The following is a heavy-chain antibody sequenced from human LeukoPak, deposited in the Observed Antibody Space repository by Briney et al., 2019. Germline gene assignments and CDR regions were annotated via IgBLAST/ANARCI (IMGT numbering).Heavy chain of an antibody. CDR1: GFXFSSFD. CDR2: ISVSGSTI. V-gene: IGHV3-48*03. CDR3: ARDLDNYGMDV. Sequence: PGGSLRLSCVASGFXFSSFDLNWVRQAPGKGLEWVSYISVSGSTIFYADSVKGRFTISRDNAKDSLYLQMNSLRAEDTAVYYCARDLDNYGMDVWGQGTTVTVSS. J-gene: IGHJ6*02.